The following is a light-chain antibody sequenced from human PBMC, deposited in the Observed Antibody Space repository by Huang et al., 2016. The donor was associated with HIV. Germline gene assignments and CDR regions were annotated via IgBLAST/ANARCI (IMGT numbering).Light chain of an antibody. CDR1: QTISSN. V-gene: IGKV1-39*01. Sequence: DIQMTQSPSSLSASVGDRVTISCRASQTISSNLVWYQQKPGKAPQLRLYASSYLQSGVPSRFSGIDSGTDFTLTIDGLQPEDFATYYCQQSYSTPWTFGRGTKVEIK. CDR2: ASS. CDR3: QQSYSTPWT. J-gene: IGKJ1*01.